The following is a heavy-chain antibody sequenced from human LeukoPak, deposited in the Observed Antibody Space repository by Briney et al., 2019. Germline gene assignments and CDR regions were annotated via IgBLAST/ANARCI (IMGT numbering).Heavy chain of an antibody. J-gene: IGHJ5*02. D-gene: IGHD3-9*01. CDR2: ISGSGGIT. Sequence: PGGSLRLSCAASGFTFSSYAMSWVRQAPGKGLEWVSAISGSGGITYYADSVKGRFTISRDNSKNTLYLQMNSLRAEDTAVYYCAKDSLSPVLRYFDWLSQPNWFDPWGQGTLVTVSS. CDR3: AKDSLSPVLRYFDWLSQPNWFDP. CDR1: GFTFSSYA. V-gene: IGHV3-23*01.